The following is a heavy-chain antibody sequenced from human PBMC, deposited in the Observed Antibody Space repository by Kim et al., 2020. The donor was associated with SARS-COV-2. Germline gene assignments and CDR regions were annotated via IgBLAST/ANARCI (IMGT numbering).Heavy chain of an antibody. V-gene: IGHV3-53*01. CDR3: ARREYSSSSFDY. D-gene: IGHD6-6*01. CDR1: GFTVSSNY. J-gene: IGHJ4*02. CDR2: IYSGGST. Sequence: GGSLRLSCAASGFTVSSNYMSWVRQAPGKGLEWVSVIYSGGSTYYADSVKGRFTISRDNSKNTLYLQMNSLRAEDTAVYYCARREYSSSSFDYWGQGTLVTVSS.